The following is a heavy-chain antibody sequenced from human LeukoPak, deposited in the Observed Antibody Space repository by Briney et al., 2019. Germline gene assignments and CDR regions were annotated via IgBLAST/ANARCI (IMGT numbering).Heavy chain of an antibody. CDR3: ARARRLGEFRDAFDI. Sequence: SVKVSCKASGGTFSTYAMNWVRQAPGQGLKWMGGIIPLFGTPNYAQKFQGRVTITADGSTSTAYMDLSSLGSEDTAVYYCARARRLGEFRDAFDIWGQGTVVTVSS. V-gene: IGHV1-69*13. D-gene: IGHD3-16*01. J-gene: IGHJ3*02. CDR2: IIPLFGTP. CDR1: GGTFSTYA.